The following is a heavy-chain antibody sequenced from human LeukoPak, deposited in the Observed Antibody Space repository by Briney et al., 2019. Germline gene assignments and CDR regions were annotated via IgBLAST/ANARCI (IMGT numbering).Heavy chain of an antibody. V-gene: IGHV3-15*01. Sequence: PGGSLRLSCAASGFTFSNAWMSWVRQAPGKGLEWVGRIKSKTDGGTTDYAAPVKGRFTISRDDSKNTLYLQMNSLKTEDTAVYYCTTVLSMVRGVIRRFMDVWGKGTTVTISS. CDR3: TTVLSMVRGVIRRFMDV. J-gene: IGHJ6*03. CDR2: IKSKTDGGTT. CDR1: GFTFSNAW. D-gene: IGHD3-10*01.